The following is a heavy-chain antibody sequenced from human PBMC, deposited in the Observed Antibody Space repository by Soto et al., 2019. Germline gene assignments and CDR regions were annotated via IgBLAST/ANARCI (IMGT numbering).Heavy chain of an antibody. CDR3: ARVDSSGYQPFDY. J-gene: IGHJ4*02. V-gene: IGHV4-30-4*01. D-gene: IGHD3-22*01. Sequence: QVQLQESGPGLVKPSQTLSLTCTVSGGSISSGDYYWSWIRQPPGKGLEWIGYIYYSGSTYYNPSLKSRVTISVDTSKNQFSLKLSSVTAADTAVHYCARVDSSGYQPFDYWGQGTLVTVSS. CDR1: GGSISSGDYY. CDR2: IYYSGST.